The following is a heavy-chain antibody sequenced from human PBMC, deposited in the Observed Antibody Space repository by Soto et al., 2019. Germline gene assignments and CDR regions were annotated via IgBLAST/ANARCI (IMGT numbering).Heavy chain of an antibody. V-gene: IGHV1-18*01. CDR1: GYSFTTYG. Sequence: QVQLVQSGGEVKKPGASVKVSCKTSGYSFTTYGISWVRQAPGQGLEWMGWISAYNGNTNYAQKLQGRVTMTTDTSTSTAYMELRSLRSDDTAVYYCATEGPAPYNYYGMDVWGQGSTVTVSS. J-gene: IGHJ6*02. CDR2: ISAYNGNT. CDR3: ATEGPAPYNYYGMDV.